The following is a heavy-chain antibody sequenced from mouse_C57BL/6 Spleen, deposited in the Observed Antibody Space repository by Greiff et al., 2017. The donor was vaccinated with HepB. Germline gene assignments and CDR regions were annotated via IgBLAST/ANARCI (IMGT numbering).Heavy chain of an antibody. V-gene: IGHV1-22*01. Sequence: EVQLQQSGPELVKPGASVKMSCKASGYTFTDYNMHWVKQSHGKSLEWIGYINPNNGGSSYNQNFKGKASLTVNKSSSTAYMELRSLTSEDSAVYYCVRGDYDYDGYFDVWGTGTTVTVSS. CDR2: INPNNGGS. CDR3: VRGDYDYDGYFDV. D-gene: IGHD2-4*01. J-gene: IGHJ1*03. CDR1: GYTFTDYN.